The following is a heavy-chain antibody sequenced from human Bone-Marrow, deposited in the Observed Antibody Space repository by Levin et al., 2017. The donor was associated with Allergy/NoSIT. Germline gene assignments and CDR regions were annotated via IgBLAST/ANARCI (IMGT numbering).Heavy chain of an antibody. Sequence: GESLKISCKASGYTFTSYDINWVRQATGQGLEWMGWMNPNSGNTGYAQKFQGRVTMTRNTSISTAYMELSSLRSEDTAVYYCARGLGAAAGTLQIYYYYGMDVWGQGTTVTVSS. J-gene: IGHJ6*02. CDR3: ARGLGAAAGTLQIYYYYGMDV. CDR2: MNPNSGNT. V-gene: IGHV1-8*01. CDR1: GYTFTSYD. D-gene: IGHD6-13*01.